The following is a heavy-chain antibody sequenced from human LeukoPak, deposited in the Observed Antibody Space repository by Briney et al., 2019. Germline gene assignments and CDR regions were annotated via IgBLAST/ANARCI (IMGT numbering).Heavy chain of an antibody. J-gene: IGHJ3*02. V-gene: IGHV1-24*01. CDR3: ATAMIAAAGGTNDAFDI. Sequence: ASVKVSCKVSGYTLTELSMHWVRQAPGKGLEWMGGFDPEDGETIYAQKFQGRVTMTEDTSTDTAYMELSSLRSEDTAVYCCATAMIAAAGGTNDAFDIWGQGTMVTVSS. CDR1: GYTLTELS. CDR2: FDPEDGET. D-gene: IGHD6-13*01.